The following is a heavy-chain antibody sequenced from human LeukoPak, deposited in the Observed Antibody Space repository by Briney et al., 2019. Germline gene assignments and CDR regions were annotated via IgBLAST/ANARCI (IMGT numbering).Heavy chain of an antibody. CDR3: ARGLQPDY. J-gene: IGHJ4*02. D-gene: IGHD4-11*01. CDR2: IYSDGGI. V-gene: IGHV3-53*01. Sequence: GGSLRLSCAASGFTVSSNYMSWVRQAPGKGLEWVSVIYSDGGIYYADSVKGRFTISRDNSKNTLYLQMNSLGADDTAVYYCARGLQPDYWGQGTLVTVSS. CDR1: GFTVSSNY.